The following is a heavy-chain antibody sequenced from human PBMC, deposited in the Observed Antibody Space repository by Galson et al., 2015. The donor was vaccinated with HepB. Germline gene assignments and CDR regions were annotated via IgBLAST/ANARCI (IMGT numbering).Heavy chain of an antibody. D-gene: IGHD3-16*02. J-gene: IGHJ4*02. Sequence: ETLSLTCAVSGASFSSYYWSWIRQSPGKGLEWIGEVTHSGSTNYKPSLMRRVTISIDTSRNQFSLKLTSVTAADTAVYYCAGASRWGSFHYNYWGQGTLVTVSS. CDR2: VTHSGST. CDR1: GASFSSYY. V-gene: IGHV4-34*01. CDR3: AGASRWGSFHYNY.